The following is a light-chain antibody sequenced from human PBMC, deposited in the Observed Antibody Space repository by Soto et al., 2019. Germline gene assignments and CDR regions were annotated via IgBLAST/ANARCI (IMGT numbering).Light chain of an antibody. CDR2: EVT. CDR3: CSYAASGTWV. CDR1: SSDVGSYNL. Sequence: QSALTQAASVSGSPGQSITISCTGTSSDVGSYNLVSWYQQHPGKAPKFMISEVTKRPSGVSTRFSGSKSGNTASLTISGLQAEDESDYYCCSYAASGTWVFGGGTKLTVL. J-gene: IGLJ3*02. V-gene: IGLV2-23*02.